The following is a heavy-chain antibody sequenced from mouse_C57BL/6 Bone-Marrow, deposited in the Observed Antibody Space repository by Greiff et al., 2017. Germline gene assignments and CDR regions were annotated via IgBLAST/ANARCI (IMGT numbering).Heavy chain of an antibody. CDR1: GYTFTSYW. V-gene: IGHV1-53*01. CDR2: INPSNGGT. Sequence: QVQLQQPGTELVKPGASVKLSCKASGYTFTSYWMHWVKQRPGQGLEWIGNINPSNGGTTYNEKFKSKATLTVDKSSSTAYMQLSSLTSEDAAVYYCARGGMGDAWFAYWGQGTLVTVSA. J-gene: IGHJ3*01. CDR3: ARGGMGDAWFAY. D-gene: IGHD2-3*01.